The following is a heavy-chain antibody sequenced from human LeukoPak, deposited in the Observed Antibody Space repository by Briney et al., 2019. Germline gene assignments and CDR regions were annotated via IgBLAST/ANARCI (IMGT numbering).Heavy chain of an antibody. Sequence: GGSLRLSCAASGFTFSNYAMSWVRQAPGKGLEWVSGISGTGGTTYYVDSVKGRFTISRDNAKNSLYLQMNSLGVEDTAIYYCARYRENYYYDLDVWGQGTTVTVSS. CDR3: ARYRENYYYDLDV. CDR2: ISGTGGTT. V-gene: IGHV3-23*01. J-gene: IGHJ6*02. CDR1: GFTFSNYA. D-gene: IGHD2-2*02.